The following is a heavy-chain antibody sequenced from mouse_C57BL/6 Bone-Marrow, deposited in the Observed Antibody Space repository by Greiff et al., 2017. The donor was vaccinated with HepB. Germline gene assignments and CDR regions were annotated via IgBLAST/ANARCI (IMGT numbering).Heavy chain of an antibody. V-gene: IGHV7-1*01. CDR3: ARDAGPWYFDV. Sequence: DVKLVESGGGLVQSGRSLRLSCATSGFTFSDFYMEWVRQAPGKGLEWIAASRNKANDYTTEYSASVKGRFIVSRDTSQSILYLQMNALRAEDTAIYYCARDAGPWYFDVWGTGTTVTVSS. CDR2: SRNKANDYTT. J-gene: IGHJ1*03. CDR1: GFTFSDFY.